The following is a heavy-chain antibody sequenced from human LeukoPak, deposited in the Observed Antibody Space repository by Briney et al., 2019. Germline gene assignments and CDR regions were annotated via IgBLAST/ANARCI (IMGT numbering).Heavy chain of an antibody. J-gene: IGHJ4*02. CDR3: ARSEINDYMNY. CDR2: INYSEKP. D-gene: IGHD4-11*01. Sequence: MASETLSLTCSVSGYSIRSGYHWAWIRQPPGKGLEWIGSINYSEKPYYNPSLKSRVTISVDTSKNQFSLKMTSVTAADTAFYFCARSEINDYMNYWGQGMPVTVSS. CDR1: GYSIRSGYH. V-gene: IGHV4-38-2*02.